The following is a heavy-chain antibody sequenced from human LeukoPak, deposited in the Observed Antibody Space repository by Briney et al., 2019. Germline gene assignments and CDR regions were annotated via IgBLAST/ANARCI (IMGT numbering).Heavy chain of an antibody. V-gene: IGHV1-2*02. CDR2: INPNSGGT. Sequence: ASVKVSCKASGYTFTGYYIHWVRQAPGQGLEWMGWINPNSGGTNYAQKFQGRVTMTRDTSISTAYMELSRLRSDDTAVYYCARDQLSRYGSGRWFDPWGQGTLVTVSS. CDR3: ARDQLSRYGSGRWFDP. J-gene: IGHJ5*02. CDR1: GYTFTGYY. D-gene: IGHD3-10*01.